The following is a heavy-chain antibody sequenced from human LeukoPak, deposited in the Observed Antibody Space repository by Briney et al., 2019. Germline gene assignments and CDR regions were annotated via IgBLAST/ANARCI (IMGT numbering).Heavy chain of an antibody. CDR2: ISSSI. Sequence: AGGSLRLSCAASGFTFSSYEMNWVRQAPGKGLEWVSYISSSIYDADSVKGRFTVSRDNAKNSLYLQMNSLGAEDTAVYYCARTMNSGSPRPLDLWGRGTLVTVSS. V-gene: IGHV3-48*03. D-gene: IGHD1-26*01. CDR3: ARTMNSGSPRPLDL. J-gene: IGHJ2*01. CDR1: GFTFSSYE.